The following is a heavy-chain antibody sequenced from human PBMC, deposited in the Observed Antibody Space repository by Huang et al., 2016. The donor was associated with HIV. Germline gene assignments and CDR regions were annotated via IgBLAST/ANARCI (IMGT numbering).Heavy chain of an antibody. CDR1: GFTLNNYG. Sequence: VQLEVSGGTLVQPGESLRLSCSVSGFTLNNYGIHWVRQAKREGLEWREYSGDKGKTSHYEDSVRGRFITARGSVKNTIYLQMTKVTVKDSAVYFSARDGGYNFWTTYATYYLDFWGQGTPVTVSS. D-gene: IGHD3-3*01. CDR2: SGDKGKTS. CDR3: ARDGGYNFWTTYATYYLDF. J-gene: IGHJ4*02. V-gene: IGHV3-33*08.